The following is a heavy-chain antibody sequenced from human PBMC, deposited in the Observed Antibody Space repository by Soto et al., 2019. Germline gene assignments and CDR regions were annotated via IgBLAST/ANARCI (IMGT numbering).Heavy chain of an antibody. CDR1: GYTFTSYA. Sequence: QVQLVQSGAEVKKPGASVKVSCKASGYTFTSYAMHWVRQAPGQRLEWMGWINAGNGNTKNSQKFQGRVTITRDTSASTAYMELSSRRSEDTAVYCCASNWGSWDWFDPWGQGTLVTVSS. D-gene: IGHD7-27*01. J-gene: IGHJ5*02. CDR2: INAGNGNT. CDR3: ASNWGSWDWFDP. V-gene: IGHV1-3*01.